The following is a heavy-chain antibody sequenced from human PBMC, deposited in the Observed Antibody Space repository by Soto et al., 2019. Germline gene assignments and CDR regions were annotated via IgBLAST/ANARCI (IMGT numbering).Heavy chain of an antibody. CDR1: GYTFTAHA. CDR2: INTGKGDT. V-gene: IGHV1-3*04. J-gene: IGHJ4*02. D-gene: IGHD4-17*01. CDR3: ATHDYGDPT. Sequence: QVQLVQSGAEEKKPGASVKVSCQASGYTFTAHAMHWVRQAPGQGLEWMGWINTGKGDTKYSQKFQGRVTITADKSTSTAYMELSSLRSEDTAVYYCATHDYGDPTWGQGTLVTVSS.